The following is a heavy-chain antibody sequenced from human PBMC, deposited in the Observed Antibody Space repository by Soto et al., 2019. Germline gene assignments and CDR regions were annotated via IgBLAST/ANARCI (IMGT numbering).Heavy chain of an antibody. J-gene: IGHJ6*02. CDR3: ARRGSGSYARNYYYYGMDV. D-gene: IGHD3-10*01. Sequence: SETLSLTCTVSGFYISSYYWGWIRQPPGKGLEWIGNIFYSGSTYYNPSLKSRVTISVDTSKNEISLKMTSVTAADTAVYYCARRGSGSYARNYYYYGMDVWGQGTTVTVSS. CDR2: IFYSGST. CDR1: GFYISSYY. V-gene: IGHV4-39*01.